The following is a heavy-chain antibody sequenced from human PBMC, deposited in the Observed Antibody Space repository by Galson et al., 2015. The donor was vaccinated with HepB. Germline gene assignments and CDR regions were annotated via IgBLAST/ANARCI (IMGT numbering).Heavy chain of an antibody. D-gene: IGHD2-21*01. J-gene: IGHJ4*02. CDR3: AREQLGWFTTGRLDY. CDR1: GFTFSSYW. CDR2: INSDGSST. V-gene: IGHV3-74*01. Sequence: SLRLSCAASGFTFSSYWMHWVRQAPGKGLVWVSRINSDGSSTSYADSVKGRFTISRDNAKNTLYLQMSSLRAEDTAVYYCAREQLGWFTTGRLDYWGQGTLVTVSS.